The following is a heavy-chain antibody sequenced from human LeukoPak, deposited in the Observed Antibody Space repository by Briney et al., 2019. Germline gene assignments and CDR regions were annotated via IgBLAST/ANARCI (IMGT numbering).Heavy chain of an antibody. Sequence: SQTLSLTCTVSGGSISSGSYYWSWIRQPAGKGLEWVGRIYTSGSTNYNPSLKSRVTISVDTSKNQFSLKLSSVTAADTAVYYCARAVGTIFGVVSYYYYYMDVWGEGTTVTVSS. CDR3: ARAVGTIFGVVSYYYYYMDV. CDR1: GGSISSGSYY. CDR2: IYTSGST. V-gene: IGHV4-61*02. J-gene: IGHJ6*03. D-gene: IGHD3-3*01.